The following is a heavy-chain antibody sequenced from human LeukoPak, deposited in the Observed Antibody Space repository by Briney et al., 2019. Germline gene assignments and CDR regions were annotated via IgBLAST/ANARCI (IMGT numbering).Heavy chain of an antibody. CDR3: AGWVAAISLAFDI. CDR1: GGSFSGYY. Sequence: KASETLSLTCAVYGGSFSGYYWSWIRQPPGKGLEWIGETNHSGSTNYNPSLKSRVTISVDTSKNQFSLKLSSVTAADTAVYYCAGWVAAISLAFDIWGQGTMVTVSS. D-gene: IGHD2-15*01. CDR2: TNHSGST. J-gene: IGHJ3*02. V-gene: IGHV4-34*01.